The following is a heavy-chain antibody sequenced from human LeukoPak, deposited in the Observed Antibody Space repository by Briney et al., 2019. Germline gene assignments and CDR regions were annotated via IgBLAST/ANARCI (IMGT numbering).Heavy chain of an antibody. CDR1: GFTFSSYA. J-gene: IGHJ4*02. CDR3: ASTRMGGITGSEDY. Sequence: PGESLRLSCAASGFTFSSYAMHWVRQAPGKGLEWVAVISYDGSNKYYADSVKGRFTISRDNSKNTLYLQMNSLRAEDTAVYYCASTRMGGITGSEDYWGQGTLVTVSS. V-gene: IGHV3-30-3*01. D-gene: IGHD1-20*01. CDR2: ISYDGSNK.